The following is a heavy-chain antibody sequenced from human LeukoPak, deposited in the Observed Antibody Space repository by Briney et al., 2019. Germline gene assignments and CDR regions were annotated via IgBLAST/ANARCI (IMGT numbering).Heavy chain of an antibody. V-gene: IGHV3-66*01. Sequence: GRSLRLSCAASGFTVSTIYMTWVRQSPGKDLDSVSIIYSGGNTYYADSVKGRFTISRDNSKNTLYLQMNSLRVEDTAVYYCARGYGDHVGPFYFQHWGQGTLVTVSS. CDR3: ARGYGDHVGPFYFQH. CDR1: GFTVSTIY. D-gene: IGHD4-17*01. CDR2: IYSGGNT. J-gene: IGHJ1*01.